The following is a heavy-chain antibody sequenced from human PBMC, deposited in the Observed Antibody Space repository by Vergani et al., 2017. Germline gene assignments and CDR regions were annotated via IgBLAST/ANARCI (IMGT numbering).Heavy chain of an antibody. CDR3: ARGQDRYCSGGSCYLYWYFDL. CDR1: GYTFTSYY. J-gene: IGHJ2*01. Sequence: QVQLVQSGAEVKKPGASVKVSCKASGYTFTSYYMHWVRQAPGQGLEWMGIINPSGGSTSYAQKFQGRVTITADESTSAAYMELSSLRSEGTAVYYCARGQDRYCSGGSCYLYWYFDLWGRGTLVTVSS. D-gene: IGHD2-15*01. CDR2: INPSGGST. V-gene: IGHV1-46*01.